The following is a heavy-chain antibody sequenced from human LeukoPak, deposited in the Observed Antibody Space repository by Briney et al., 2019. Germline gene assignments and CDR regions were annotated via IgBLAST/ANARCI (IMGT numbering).Heavy chain of an antibody. V-gene: IGHV1-3*01. CDR1: GYTFTSYA. Sequence: ASVKVSCKASGYTFTSYAMHWVRQAPGQRLEWMGWINAGNGNTKYSQKFQGGVTITRDTSASTAYMELSSLRSEDTAVYYCAREGSITIFGVVISWFDPWGQGTLVTVSS. D-gene: IGHD3-3*01. CDR2: INAGNGNT. J-gene: IGHJ5*02. CDR3: AREGSITIFGVVISWFDP.